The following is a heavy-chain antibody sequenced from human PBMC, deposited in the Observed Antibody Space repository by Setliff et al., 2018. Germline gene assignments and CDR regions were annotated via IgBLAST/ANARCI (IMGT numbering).Heavy chain of an antibody. CDR2: IIPIFGTA. D-gene: IGHD2-2*01. CDR3: ASAGYCSSTSCRSYDY. J-gene: IGHJ4*02. Sequence: SVKVSCKASGGTFSSYAISWVRQAPGQGLEWMGRIIPIFGTANHAQKFQGRVTITADKSTSTAYMELSSLRSEDTAVYYCASAGYCSSTSCRSYDYWGQGTLVTVLL. CDR1: GGTFSSYA. V-gene: IGHV1-69*06.